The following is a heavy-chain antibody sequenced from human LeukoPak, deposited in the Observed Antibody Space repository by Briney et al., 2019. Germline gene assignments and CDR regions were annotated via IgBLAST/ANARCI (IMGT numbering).Heavy chain of an antibody. CDR1: GYTFTSYA. V-gene: IGHV1-3*01. D-gene: IGHD3-16*02. CDR2: INAGNGNT. CDR3: ARAPYDYVWGSYRSNYFDY. J-gene: IGHJ4*02. Sequence: GASVKVSCKASGYTFTSYAMHWVRQAPGQRLEWMGWINAGNGNTKYSQKFQGRVTITRDTSASTAYMELSSPRSEDTAVCYCARAPYDYVWGSYRSNYFDYWGQGTLVTVSS.